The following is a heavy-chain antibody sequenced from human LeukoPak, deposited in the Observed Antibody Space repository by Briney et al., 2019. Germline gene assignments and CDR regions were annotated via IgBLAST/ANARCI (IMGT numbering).Heavy chain of an antibody. CDR3: ARIPYERSLGGFDY. D-gene: IGHD5-12*01. CDR2: IRYDGRNK. J-gene: IGHJ4*02. V-gene: IGHV3-30*02. CDR1: RFTFSSYG. Sequence: GGSLRLSCAASRFTFSSYGMHWVRQAPGKGLEWVAFIRYDGRNKYYADSVKGRFTISRDNSQNTLYLQMNSLRNEDTAVYYCARIPYERSLGGFDYWGQGTLVTVSS.